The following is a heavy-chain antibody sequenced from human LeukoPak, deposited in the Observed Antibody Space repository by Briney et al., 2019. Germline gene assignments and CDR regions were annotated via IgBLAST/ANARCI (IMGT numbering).Heavy chain of an antibody. Sequence: ASVKVSCKASGYTFTSYDINWVRQATGQGLEWMGWMNPNSGNTGYAQKFQGRVTITRNTSISTAYMELSSLRSEDTAVYYCARGVRSLYYYYYMDVWGKGTTVTVSS. J-gene: IGHJ6*03. CDR1: GYTFTSYD. CDR3: ARGVRSLYYYYYMDV. V-gene: IGHV1-8*03. CDR2: MNPNSGNT.